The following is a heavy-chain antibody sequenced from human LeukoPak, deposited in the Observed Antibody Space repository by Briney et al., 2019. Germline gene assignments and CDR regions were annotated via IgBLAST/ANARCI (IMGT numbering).Heavy chain of an antibody. V-gene: IGHV3-23*01. J-gene: IGHJ4*02. Sequence: GGSLRPSCAASGFTFSSYAMSWVRQAPGKGLEWVSAISGSGGSTYYADSVKGRFTISRDNSKNTLYLQMNSLRAEDTAVYYCAKSPTRVPAASFDYWGQGTLVTVSS. CDR3: AKSPTRVPAASFDY. CDR2: ISGSGGST. D-gene: IGHD2-2*01. CDR1: GFTFSSYA.